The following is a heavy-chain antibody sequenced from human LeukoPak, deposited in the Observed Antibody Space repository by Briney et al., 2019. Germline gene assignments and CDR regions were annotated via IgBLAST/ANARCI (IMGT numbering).Heavy chain of an antibody. CDR1: GYSFTTYW. J-gene: IGHJ3*02. V-gene: IGHV5-51*01. CDR2: IYPGDSET. D-gene: IGHD3-9*01. Sequence: GESLKISCKGSGYSFTTYWIGWVRQMPGKGLEWMGIIYPGDSETRYSPSFQGQVTISADKSITTAYLQWSSLKASDTAMYYCAVIYEFLTGYSPTDAFDIWGQGTMVTVSS. CDR3: AVIYEFLTGYSPTDAFDI.